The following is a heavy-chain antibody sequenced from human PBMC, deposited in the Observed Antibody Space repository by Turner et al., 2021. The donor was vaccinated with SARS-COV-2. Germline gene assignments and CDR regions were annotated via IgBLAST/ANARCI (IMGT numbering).Heavy chain of an antibody. CDR3: ATGYAYCGGDCSIYY. J-gene: IGHJ4*02. D-gene: IGHD2-21*02. V-gene: IGHV1-24*01. CDR2: FDPEDGET. Sequence: QVQLVQSGAEVKKPGASVKVPCKVSGYTLIELSMHWVRQAPGKGLEWMVGFDPEDGETIYAQKFQGRVTMTEDTSTDTAYMELSSLRSEDTAMYYCATGYAYCGGDCSIYYWGQGTLVTVSS. CDR1: GYTLIELS.